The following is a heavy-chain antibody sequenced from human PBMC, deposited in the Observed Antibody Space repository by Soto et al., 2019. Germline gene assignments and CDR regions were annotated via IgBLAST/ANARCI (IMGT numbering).Heavy chain of an antibody. CDR1: GFTFRNYG. Sequence: QVQLVESGGGVVQPGRSLRLSCAASGFTFRNYGMHWVRQAPGKGLEWLAGIWYEGSNKYYTDSVKGRFTVSRDNSKNTLYLEMNSLRDEDTAVYYCARDVRSRRYDLWGQGTLVIVSS. J-gene: IGHJ5*02. CDR2: IWYEGSNK. CDR3: ARDVRSRRYDL. D-gene: IGHD3-10*02. V-gene: IGHV3-33*01.